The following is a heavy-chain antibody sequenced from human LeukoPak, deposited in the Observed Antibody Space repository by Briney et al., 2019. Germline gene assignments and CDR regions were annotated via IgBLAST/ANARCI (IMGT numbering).Heavy chain of an antibody. D-gene: IGHD1-26*01. V-gene: IGHV4-61*01. CDR3: VRDRELYY. J-gene: IGHJ4*02. CDR1: GGSISSSSYY. Sequence: KPSETLSLTCTVSGGSISSSSYYWGWIRQPPGKGLEWIGYVYNSGSTDYNPSLKSRVTISVDTSKNQFSLKVNSVTAPDTAVYYCVRDRELYYWGQGILVTVSS. CDR2: VYNSGST.